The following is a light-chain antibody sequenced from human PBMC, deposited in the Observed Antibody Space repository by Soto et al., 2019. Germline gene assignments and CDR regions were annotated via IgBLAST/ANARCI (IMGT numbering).Light chain of an antibody. Sequence: QSVLTQPPSVSGAPGQRVTISCTGSSSNIGAGYDVHWYQQLPGTAPKLLIYGNSNRPSGVPDRFSGSKSGTSASLAITGLRAEYEADYYCQSYASSLSGFYVFGTGTKLTVL. J-gene: IGLJ1*01. CDR2: GNS. CDR1: SSNIGAGYD. CDR3: QSYASSLSGFYV. V-gene: IGLV1-40*01.